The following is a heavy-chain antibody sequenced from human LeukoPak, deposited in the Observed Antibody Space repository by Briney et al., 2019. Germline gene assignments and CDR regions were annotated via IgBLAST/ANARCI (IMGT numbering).Heavy chain of an antibody. Sequence: PSETLSLTHTVSVGPFRSYYWSWIRQPPGKGLEWIGYNSYIGGTNYNPSLKSRVTISVDTSKNQFSLRLSSVTAADTAVYYCARDPTTVTKGLDIWGQGTMVTVSS. CDR1: VGPFRSYY. V-gene: IGHV4-59*01. J-gene: IGHJ3*02. D-gene: IGHD4-17*01. CDR3: ARDPTTVTKGLDI. CDR2: NSYIGGT.